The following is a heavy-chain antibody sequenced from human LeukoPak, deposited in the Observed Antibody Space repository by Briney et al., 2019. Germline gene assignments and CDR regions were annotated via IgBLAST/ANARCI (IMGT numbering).Heavy chain of an antibody. CDR1: GYSISSGYY. CDR3: ARSLNQDDYGGSYGNDAFDI. D-gene: IGHD4-23*01. Sequence: PSQTLSLTCTVSGYSISSGYYWGWIRQPPGKGLEWIGSIYHSGSTYYNPSLKSRVTISVDTSKNQFSLKLSSVTAADTAVYYCARSLNQDDYGGSYGNDAFDIWGQGTMVTVSS. J-gene: IGHJ3*02. V-gene: IGHV4-38-2*02. CDR2: IYHSGST.